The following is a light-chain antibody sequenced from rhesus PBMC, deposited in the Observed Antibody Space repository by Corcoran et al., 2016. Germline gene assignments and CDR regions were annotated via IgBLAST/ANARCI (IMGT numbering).Light chain of an antibody. CDR3: QQGYSSPLT. CDR2: ATS. J-gene: IGKJ4*01. CDR1: QDISNA. V-gene: IGKV1-33*01. Sequence: TQSPATLSLSPGERATLSCRASQDISNALAWYQQKPGEAPNLLLYATSTLEAGVPSRFSGIRSGTDFTLTINSLQPEDFATYYCQQGYSSPLTFGGGTKV.